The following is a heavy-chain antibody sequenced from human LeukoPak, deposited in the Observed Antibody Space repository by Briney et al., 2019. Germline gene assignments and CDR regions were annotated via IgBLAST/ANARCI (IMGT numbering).Heavy chain of an antibody. CDR3: VRWGSGKVMDV. J-gene: IGHJ6*04. V-gene: IGHV3-33*01. D-gene: IGHD7-27*01. Sequence: GGSLRLSCAASGFTFSSHGMHWVRQAPGKGLEWVAVIWYDGSHKYYADSVKGRFTISRDISKNMLYVEMNSLRAGDTAVYYCVRWGSGKVMDVWGKGTTVTVSP. CDR1: GFTFSSHG. CDR2: IWYDGSHK.